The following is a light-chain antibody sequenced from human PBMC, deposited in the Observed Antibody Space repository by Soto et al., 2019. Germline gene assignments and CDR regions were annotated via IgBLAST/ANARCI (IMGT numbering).Light chain of an antibody. Sequence: DIQMTQSPSSLSASVGDRVTITFRASQNIVTYLNWYLQKPGQAPKLLIYATSSLQSGVPPRFSGSGSGTEFSFTISSLQPEDFATYFCQQSYNFPRTFGQGTKVDI. CDR1: QNIVTY. J-gene: IGKJ1*01. V-gene: IGKV1-39*01. CDR2: ATS. CDR3: QQSYNFPRT.